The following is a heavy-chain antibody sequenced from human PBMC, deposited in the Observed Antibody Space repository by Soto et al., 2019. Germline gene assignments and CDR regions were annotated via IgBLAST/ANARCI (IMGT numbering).Heavy chain of an antibody. CDR1: GDSVTSDY. CDR2: IYLGGSA. J-gene: IGHJ6*02. Sequence: QVQLQESGPGLVKPSETLSLTCTVSGDSVTSDYWSWIRQPPGKRLEYIGFIYLGGSANYNPSLERRVTISPDTAKNQLSLRLTSVTAADTAVYYCTRGKWFPRGYGMDVWGRGTPVTVS. CDR3: TRGKWFPRGYGMDV. D-gene: IGHD3-22*01. V-gene: IGHV4-59*02.